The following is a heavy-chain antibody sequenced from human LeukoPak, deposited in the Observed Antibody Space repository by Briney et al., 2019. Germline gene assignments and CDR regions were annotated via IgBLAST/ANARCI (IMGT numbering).Heavy chain of an antibody. V-gene: IGHV5-51*01. Sequence: GGALQISFQGSGYRFTSYWIGWGRPRPGKGVGWMGLIYPGDSDTRYSPSFQGQVTFSVDASISTAYLQLSGLRASDTAIYYCVRFGLTSSLDYWGQGTLVTVSS. CDR1: GYRFTSYW. CDR2: IYPGDSDT. D-gene: IGHD6-13*01. CDR3: VRFGLTSSLDY. J-gene: IGHJ4*02.